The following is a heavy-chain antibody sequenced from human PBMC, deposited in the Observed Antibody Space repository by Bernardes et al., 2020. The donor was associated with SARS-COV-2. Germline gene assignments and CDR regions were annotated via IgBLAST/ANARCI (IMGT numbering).Heavy chain of an antibody. CDR2: IYYGGTT. D-gene: IGHD6-6*01. V-gene: IGHV4-39*01. CDR3: ARQSRYSSSSSGAFVDF. CDR1: GGSISSSSYY. Sequence: SETLSLTCTVSGGSISSSSYYWGWLLQPPGKGLEWIGNIYYGGTTYYNPSLKSRVTISVDTSKNQFSLKVSSVTAADTAVFYCARQSRYSSSSSGAFVDFWGQGTLVTVSS. J-gene: IGHJ4*02.